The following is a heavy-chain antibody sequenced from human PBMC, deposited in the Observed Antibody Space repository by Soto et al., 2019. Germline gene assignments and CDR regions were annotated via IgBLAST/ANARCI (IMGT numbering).Heavy chain of an antibody. V-gene: IGHV1-2*02. D-gene: IGHD5-12*01. J-gene: IGHJ5*02. Sequence: GASVKVSCKASGDTFSDSSWHWVRQAAGQGLGWMGWINLNSGDTYYAQKFQGRVTMNRDTSITTAYMELNGLKSDDTAVYYCARDLGGYDLYGPDTWGQGALVTVSS. CDR1: GDTFSDSS. CDR2: INLNSGDT. CDR3: ARDLGGYDLYGPDT.